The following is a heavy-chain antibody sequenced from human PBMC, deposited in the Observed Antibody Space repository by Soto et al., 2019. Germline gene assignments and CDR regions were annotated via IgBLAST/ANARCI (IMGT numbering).Heavy chain of an antibody. CDR2: ISYDGSNK. V-gene: IGHV3-30*03. Sequence: VGSLRLSCAASGFTFSSYGMHWVRQAPGKGLEWVAVISYDGSNKYYADSVKGRFTISRDNSKNTLYLQMNSLRAEDTAVYYCATDGDRYCSSTSCYTWLKPSGVYYYYYGMDVWGQGTTVTVYS. D-gene: IGHD2-2*02. J-gene: IGHJ6*02. CDR3: ATDGDRYCSSTSCYTWLKPSGVYYYYYGMDV. CDR1: GFTFSSYG.